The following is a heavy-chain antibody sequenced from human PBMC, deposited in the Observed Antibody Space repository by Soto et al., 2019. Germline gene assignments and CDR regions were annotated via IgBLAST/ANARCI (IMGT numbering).Heavy chain of an antibody. CDR1: GGTFSSYA. CDR2: IIPIFGTA. CDR3: ASVPVAARPYYYYGMDV. Sequence: SVKVSCKASGGTFSSYAISWVRQAPGQGLEWMGGIIPIFGTANYAQKFQGRVTITADESTSTAYMELSSLRPEDTAVYYCASVPVAARPYYYYGMDVWGQGTTVTVSS. D-gene: IGHD6-6*01. J-gene: IGHJ6*02. V-gene: IGHV1-69*13.